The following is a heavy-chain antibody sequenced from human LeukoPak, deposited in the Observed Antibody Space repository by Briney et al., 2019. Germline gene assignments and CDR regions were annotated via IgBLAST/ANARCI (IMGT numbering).Heavy chain of an antibody. J-gene: IGHJ3*02. D-gene: IGHD3-9*01. CDR2: IYYSGST. CDR1: GGSISSYY. V-gene: IGHV4-59*01. CDR3: ARDVRYFDWLTSPDDAFDI. Sequence: SETLSLTCTVSGGSISSYYWSWIRQPPWKGLEWIGYIYYSGSTNYNPSLKSRVTISVDTSKNQFSLKLSSVTAADTAVYYCARDVRYFDWLTSPDDAFDIWGQGTMVTVSS.